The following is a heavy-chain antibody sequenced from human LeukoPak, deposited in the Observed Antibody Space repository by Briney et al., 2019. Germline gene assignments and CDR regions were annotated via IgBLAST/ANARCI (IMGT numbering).Heavy chain of an antibody. Sequence: GASVKVSCKASGGTFSSYAISWVRQAPGQGLEWMGGIIPIFGTANYAQKFQGRVTITADESTSTAYMELSSLRSEDTAVYYCASSRGYSYGPYFDYWGQGTLVTVS. V-gene: IGHV1-69*13. CDR3: ASSRGYSYGPYFDY. J-gene: IGHJ4*02. CDR2: IIPIFGTA. CDR1: GGTFSSYA. D-gene: IGHD5-18*01.